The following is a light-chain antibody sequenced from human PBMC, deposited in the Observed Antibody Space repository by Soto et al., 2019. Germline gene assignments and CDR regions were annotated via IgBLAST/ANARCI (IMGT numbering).Light chain of an antibody. CDR1: SSDIGAYDY. Sequence: QSALTQPASVSGSPGQSITISWTGSSSDIGAYDYVSWYQQRPVKAPKLMIFDVTNRPSGVSDRFSGSKSGNTASLTISGLQAEDEADYYCSSYTSSSTPYVFGTGTKLTVL. CDR3: SSYTSSSTPYV. J-gene: IGLJ1*01. CDR2: DVT. V-gene: IGLV2-14*01.